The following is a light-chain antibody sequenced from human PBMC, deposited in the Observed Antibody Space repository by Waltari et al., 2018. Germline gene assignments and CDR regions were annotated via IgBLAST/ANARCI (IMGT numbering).Light chain of an antibody. J-gene: IGLJ1*01. CDR2: EVS. Sequence: QSALTQPASVSGSPGQSITISCTGTSRDVGGYNYVSWYQQHPGKAPKLMIYEVSNRPSGFSNSCSGSKSGNTASLTISGLQAEDEADYYCSSYTSSSTLNVFGTGTKVTVL. CDR1: SRDVGGYNY. V-gene: IGLV2-14*01. CDR3: SSYTSSSTLNV.